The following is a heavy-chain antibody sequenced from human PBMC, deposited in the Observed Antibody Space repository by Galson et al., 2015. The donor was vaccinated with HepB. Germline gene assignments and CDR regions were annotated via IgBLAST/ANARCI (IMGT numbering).Heavy chain of an antibody. Sequence: SCKASGGTFSSYAISWVRQAPGQGLEWMGGIIPILGTANYAQKFQGRVTITADESTSTAYMELSSLRSEDTAVYYCARNFAGPSYGMDVWGQGTTVTVSS. CDR3: ARNFAGPSYGMDV. J-gene: IGHJ6*02. CDR2: IIPILGTA. V-gene: IGHV1-69*01. CDR1: GGTFSSYA.